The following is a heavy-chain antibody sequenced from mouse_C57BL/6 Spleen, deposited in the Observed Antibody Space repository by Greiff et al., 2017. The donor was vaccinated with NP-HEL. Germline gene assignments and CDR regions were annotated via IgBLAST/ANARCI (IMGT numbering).Heavy chain of an antibody. CDR3: ARGGYDSPFAY. CDR1: GYSITSGYY. D-gene: IGHD2-4*01. Sequence: DVKLQESGPGLVKPSQSLSLTCSVTGYSITSGYYWNWIRQFPGNKLEWMGYISYDGSNNYNPSLKNRISITRDTSKNQFFLKLNSVTTEDTATYYCARGGYDSPFAYWGQGTLVTVSA. J-gene: IGHJ3*01. CDR2: ISYDGSN. V-gene: IGHV3-6*01.